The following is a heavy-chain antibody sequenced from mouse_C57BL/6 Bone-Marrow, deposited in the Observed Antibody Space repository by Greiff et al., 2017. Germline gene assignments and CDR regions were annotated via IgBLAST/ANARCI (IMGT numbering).Heavy chain of an antibody. J-gene: IGHJ3*01. CDR1: GFTFSDFY. Sequence: EVKVVESGGGLVQSGRSLRLSCATSGFTFSDFYMEWVRQAPGKGLEWIAASRNKANDYTTEYSASVKGRFIVSRDTSQSILYLQMNALRAEDTAIYYCARDLSWGQGTLVTVSA. CDR3: ARDLS. V-gene: IGHV7-1*01. CDR2: SRNKANDYTT.